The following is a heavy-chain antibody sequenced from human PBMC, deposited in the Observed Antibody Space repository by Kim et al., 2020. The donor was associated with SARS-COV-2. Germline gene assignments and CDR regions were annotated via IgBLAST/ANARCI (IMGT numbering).Heavy chain of an antibody. CDR3: ARDRPLYGSGSYYDAFDI. CDR1: GGTFSSYA. Sequence: SVKVSCKASGGTFSSYAISWVRQAPGQGLEWMGGIIPIFGTANYAQKFQGRVTITADESTNTAYMELSSLRSEDTAVYYCARDRPLYGSGSYYDAFDIWGQGTMVTVSS. V-gene: IGHV1-69*13. D-gene: IGHD3-10*01. CDR2: IIPIFGTA. J-gene: IGHJ3*02.